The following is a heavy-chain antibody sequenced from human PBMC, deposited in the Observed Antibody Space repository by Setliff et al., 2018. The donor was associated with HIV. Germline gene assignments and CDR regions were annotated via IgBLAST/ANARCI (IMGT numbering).Heavy chain of an antibody. J-gene: IGHJ5*02. V-gene: IGHV3-7*03. CDR2: IKKDGSDK. D-gene: IGHD3-22*01. CDR1: GFTFSNSW. CDR3: KADSSGYP. Sequence: PGGSMRLSCAASGFTFSNSWMTWVRQAPGKGLEWVANIKKDGSDKYYVDSVKGRFTISRDNAKNSLYLQMNSLRAEDTAVYYCKADSSGYPWGQGTLVTVSS.